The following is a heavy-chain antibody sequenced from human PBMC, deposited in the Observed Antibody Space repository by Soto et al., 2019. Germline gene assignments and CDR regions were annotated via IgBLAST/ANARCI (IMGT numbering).Heavy chain of an antibody. CDR2: IKQDGSEK. D-gene: IGHD6-19*01. V-gene: IGHV3-7*05. CDR1: GFTFSAYW. CDR3: GGSRGWLFDY. Sequence: EVHLVESGGDLVQPGGSLRLSCAASGFTFSAYWMQWVRQAPGKGLEWVAIIKQDGSEKYYVDSVTGRFTISRDNAKNSLYPQMSSLRAEDTTMYYSGGSRGWLFDYWGQGTLVTVSS. J-gene: IGHJ4*02.